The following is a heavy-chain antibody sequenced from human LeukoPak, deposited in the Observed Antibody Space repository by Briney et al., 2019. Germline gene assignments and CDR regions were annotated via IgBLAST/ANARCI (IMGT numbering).Heavy chain of an antibody. CDR3: ARAAHYDILTGYYYYYYGMDV. CDR1: GFTFSSYW. J-gene: IGHJ6*04. V-gene: IGHV3-7*03. D-gene: IGHD3-9*01. CDR2: IKQDGSEK. Sequence: GGSLRLSCAASGFTFSSYWTSWARQAPGKGLEWVANIKQDGSEKYYVDSVKGRFTISRDNAKNSLYLQMNSLRAEDTAVYYCARAAHYDILTGYYYYYYGMDVWGKGTTVTVSS.